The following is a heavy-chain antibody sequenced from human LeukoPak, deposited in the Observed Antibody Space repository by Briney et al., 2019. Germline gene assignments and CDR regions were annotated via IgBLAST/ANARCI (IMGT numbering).Heavy chain of an antibody. J-gene: IGHJ4*02. CDR1: GGSISSSNW. CDR2: IYYSGNT. D-gene: IGHD2-2*01. Sequence: SETLSLTCAVSGGSISSSNWWSWVRQPPGKGLEWIGTIYYSGNTYYNPSLKSRVTISVDTSKNQFSLKLSSVTAADTAVYYCARVRVVVPAAILGIVDFDYWGQGTLVTVSS. V-gene: IGHV4-4*02. CDR3: ARVRVVVPAAILGIVDFDY.